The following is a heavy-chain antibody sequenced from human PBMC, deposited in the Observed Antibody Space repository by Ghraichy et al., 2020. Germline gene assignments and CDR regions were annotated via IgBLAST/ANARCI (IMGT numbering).Heavy chain of an antibody. J-gene: IGHJ3*02. CDR1: GGSISSGGYY. V-gene: IGHV4-31*03. CDR2: IYYSGST. D-gene: IGHD3-10*01. Sequence: SETLSLTCTVSGGSISSGGYYWSWIRQHPGKGLEWIGYIYYSGSTYYNPSLKSRVTISVDTSKNHFSLKLSSVTAADTAVYYCARVRGSGVTFDIWGQGTMVTVSS. CDR3: ARVRGSGVTFDI.